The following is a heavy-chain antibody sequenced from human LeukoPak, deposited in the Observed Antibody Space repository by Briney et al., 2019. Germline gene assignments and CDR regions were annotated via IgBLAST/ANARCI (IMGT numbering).Heavy chain of an antibody. J-gene: IGHJ4*02. CDR3: ARDVDTAMPFDY. CDR2: INSDGSST. D-gene: IGHD5-18*01. V-gene: IGHV3-74*01. CDR1: GFTFSSYW. Sequence: GGSLRLSCAASGFTFSSYWMHWVRQAPGKGLVWVSRINSDGSSTSYADSVKGRFTISRDNAKNTLYLQMDSLRAEDTAVYYCARDVDTAMPFDYWGQGTLVTVSS.